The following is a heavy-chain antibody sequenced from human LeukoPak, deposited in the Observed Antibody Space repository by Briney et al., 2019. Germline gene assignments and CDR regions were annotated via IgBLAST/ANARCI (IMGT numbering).Heavy chain of an antibody. J-gene: IGHJ4*02. Sequence: ASVKVSCKASGYTFTGYYMHWVRQAPGQGLEWIGWINPNSGGTKYAQKFPGRVTMTRDTSISTAYMELSRLSSEATAVYYCARGDSYDSSGYSSYWGQGTLVTVSS. D-gene: IGHD3-22*01. CDR3: ARGDSYDSSGYSSY. V-gene: IGHV1-2*02. CDR1: GYTFTGYY. CDR2: INPNSGGT.